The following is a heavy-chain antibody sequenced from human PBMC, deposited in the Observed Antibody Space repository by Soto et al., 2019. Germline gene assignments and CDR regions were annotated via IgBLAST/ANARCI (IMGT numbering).Heavy chain of an antibody. Sequence: GGSLRLSCAASGFNFDDYAMHWVRQDPGKGLEWVSGISWNSGSIGYADSVKGRFTISRDNAKNSLYLQMNSLRAEDTALYYCAKDHYYDSSGSNFDYWGQGTLVTVSS. CDR3: AKDHYYDSSGSNFDY. V-gene: IGHV3-9*01. CDR2: ISWNSGSI. CDR1: GFNFDDYA. J-gene: IGHJ4*02. D-gene: IGHD3-22*01.